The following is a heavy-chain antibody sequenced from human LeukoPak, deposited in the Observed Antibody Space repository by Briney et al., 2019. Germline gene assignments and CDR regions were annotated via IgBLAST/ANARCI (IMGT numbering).Heavy chain of an antibody. D-gene: IGHD3-10*01. J-gene: IGHJ4*02. V-gene: IGHV4-39*07. CDR1: GGSISSSSYY. Sequence: TSETLSLTCTVSGGSISSSSYYWGWIRQPPGEGLEWIGSIYYSGNTYYNPSLKSRLTISVDTSKNQFSLKLSSVTAADTAVYYCTRDIGLGSYYIPLSFDYWGQGTLVTVSS. CDR2: IYYSGNT. CDR3: TRDIGLGSYYIPLSFDY.